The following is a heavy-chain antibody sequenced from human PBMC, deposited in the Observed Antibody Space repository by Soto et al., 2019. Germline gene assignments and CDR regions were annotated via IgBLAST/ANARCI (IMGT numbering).Heavy chain of an antibody. Sequence: QVQLQESGPGLVKPSQTLSLTCTVSGGSISSGGYYWSWIRQHPGKGLEWIGYIYYSGSTYYNPSLKSQVTISVDTSKNQFSLKLSSVTAADTAVYYCARGRRRAAAGKDYYYYYYMDVWGKGTTVTVSS. CDR1: GGSISSGGYY. CDR2: IYYSGST. CDR3: ARGRRRAAAGKDYYYYYYMDV. D-gene: IGHD6-13*01. V-gene: IGHV4-31*01. J-gene: IGHJ6*03.